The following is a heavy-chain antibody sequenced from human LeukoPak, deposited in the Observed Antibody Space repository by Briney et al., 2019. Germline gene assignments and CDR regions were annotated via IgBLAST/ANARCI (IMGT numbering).Heavy chain of an antibody. Sequence: SETLSLTCTVSGGSISSGPYYWGWIRQPPGKGLEWIGSIYYSGTTHYNPSLESRVTISVDTSKNQFSLKLASVTAADTAVYYCARWGTYASTSNWFDPWGQGTLVTVSS. CDR2: IYYSGTT. CDR3: ARWGTYASTSNWFDP. V-gene: IGHV4-39*07. J-gene: IGHJ5*02. CDR1: GGSISSGPYY. D-gene: IGHD2-2*01.